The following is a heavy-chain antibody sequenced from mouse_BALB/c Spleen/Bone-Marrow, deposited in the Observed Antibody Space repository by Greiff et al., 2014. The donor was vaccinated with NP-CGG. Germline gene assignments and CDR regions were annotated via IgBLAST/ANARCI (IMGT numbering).Heavy chain of an antibody. CDR2: FYPGSDSI. V-gene: IGHV1-62-2*01. J-gene: IGHJ2*01. Sequence: LEESGAGLVKPGASVKLSCKASGYTFTEFIIHWVKQRSGQGLEWIGWFYPGSDSIKYNEKFKDKATLTADISSSTVYMELSRLTSEDSAVYFCARHLYYFDYWGQGTTLTVSS. CDR1: GYTFTEFI. CDR3: ARHLYYFDY.